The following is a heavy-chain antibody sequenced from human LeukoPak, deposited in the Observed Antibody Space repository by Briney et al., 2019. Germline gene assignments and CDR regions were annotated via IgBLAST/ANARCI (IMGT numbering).Heavy chain of an antibody. V-gene: IGHV4-59*08. CDR1: GVSMTTYY. CDR3: ARQLAAGNDGFDV. CDR2: IFYSGST. J-gene: IGHJ3*01. D-gene: IGHD2-15*01. Sequence: SETLSLTCTVSGVSMTTYYWSWIRQPPGKGLEWIGYIFYSGSTNYNPSLKSRVTLSVDTSKNQFSLRLSSVTAADTAVYYCARQLAAGNDGFDVWGQGTVVTVSS.